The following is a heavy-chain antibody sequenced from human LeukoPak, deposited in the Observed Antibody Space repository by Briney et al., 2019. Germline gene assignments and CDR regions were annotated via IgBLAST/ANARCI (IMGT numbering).Heavy chain of an antibody. J-gene: IGHJ6*02. Sequence: SETLSLTCTVSGGSISSYYWSWIRQPAGKGLEWIGRIYTSGSTNYNPSLKSRVTISVDTSKNQFSLKLSSVTAADTAVYYCARVPRTYDFWSENYYYYGMDVWGQGTTVTVSS. D-gene: IGHD3-3*01. CDR1: GGSISSYY. CDR3: ARVPRTYDFWSENYYYYGMDV. CDR2: IYTSGST. V-gene: IGHV4-4*07.